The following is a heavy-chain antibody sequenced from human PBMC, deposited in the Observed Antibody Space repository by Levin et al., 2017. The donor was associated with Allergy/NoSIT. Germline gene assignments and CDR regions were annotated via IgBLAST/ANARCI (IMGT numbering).Heavy chain of an antibody. J-gene: IGHJ4*02. CDR3: TTDKGNYGDYVYY. D-gene: IGHD4-17*01. Sequence: GGSLRLSCAASGFTFSNAWMSWVRQAPGKGLEWVGRIKSKSAGGATDYVEPVKGRFTISRDDSKNTLYLQMNDLKTEDTAVYYCTTDKGNYGDYVYYWGQGTLVTVSS. CDR2: IKSKSAGGAT. V-gene: IGHV3-15*01. CDR1: GFTFSNAW.